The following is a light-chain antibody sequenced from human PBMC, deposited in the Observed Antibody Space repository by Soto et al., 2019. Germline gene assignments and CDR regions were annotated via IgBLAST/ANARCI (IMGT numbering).Light chain of an antibody. CDR1: SSNIGNNY. Sequence: QSVLTQPPSVSAAPGQKVTISCSGSSSNIGNNYVSWYQQLPGTAPKLLIYENNKRPSGIPDRFSGSKSGTSATLGITGRQTGDEAEYYCGTWDSSLSALFGGGTKLTVL. J-gene: IGLJ2*01. V-gene: IGLV1-51*02. CDR2: ENN. CDR3: GTWDSSLSAL.